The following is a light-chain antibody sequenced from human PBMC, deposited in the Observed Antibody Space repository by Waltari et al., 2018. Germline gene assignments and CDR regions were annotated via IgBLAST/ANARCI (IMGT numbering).Light chain of an antibody. V-gene: IGKV4-1*01. CDR1: QSVLYSSNNKNY. Sequence: DILVTQSPDSLAVSLGERATIKCKSSQSVLYSSNNKNYLAWFQKKPVQPPKLLIYWSSTRESGVPDRFSGSGSGTEFSLTISGLQAEDVAVYYCQQYYRNPYTFGQGTNLEI. CDR2: WSS. CDR3: QQYYRNPYT. J-gene: IGKJ2*01.